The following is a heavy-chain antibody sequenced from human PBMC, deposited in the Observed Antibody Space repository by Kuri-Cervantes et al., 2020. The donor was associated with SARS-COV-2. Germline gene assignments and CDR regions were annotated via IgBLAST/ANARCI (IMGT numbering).Heavy chain of an antibody. CDR2: IYYSGST. J-gene: IGHJ4*02. Sequence: ESLKISCTVSGGSISSYYWSWIRQPPGKGLEWIGYIYYSGSTNYNPSLKSRVTISVDTSKNQFSLKLSSVTAADTAVYYCARHDDSSGYYAGYYFDYWGQGTPVTVSS. CDR1: GGSISSYY. V-gene: IGHV4-59*08. D-gene: IGHD3-22*01. CDR3: ARHDDSSGYYAGYYFDY.